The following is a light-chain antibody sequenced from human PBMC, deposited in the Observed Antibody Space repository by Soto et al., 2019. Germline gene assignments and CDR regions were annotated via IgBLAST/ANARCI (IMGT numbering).Light chain of an antibody. V-gene: IGKV1-39*01. J-gene: IGKJ2*01. CDR1: QNIYSY. CDR2: TAS. Sequence: DIQLTQSPSSRSSSVGDRVTITCRASQNIYSYLNWYQQKPGTAPKLLIYTASNLQRGVPSKFSGSGSGTDFTLTISSLQPEDFATYYCQQSYSIPFTFGQGTKLEI. CDR3: QQSYSIPFT.